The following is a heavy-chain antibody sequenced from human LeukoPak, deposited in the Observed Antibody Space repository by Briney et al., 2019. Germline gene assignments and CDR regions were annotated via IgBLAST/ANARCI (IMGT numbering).Heavy chain of an antibody. D-gene: IGHD1-7*01. V-gene: IGHV3-23*01. CDR2: IIENGYDK. Sequence: GGSLRLSCAASGFTFSTFAMSWVRQAPGKGLEWVSGIIENGYDKYYADSVKGRFTISKDNSKNTLYLQMNSLRADDTAVYYCARDYVTPGITGTTSPLDYWGQGILVSVSS. J-gene: IGHJ4*02. CDR1: GFTFSTFA. CDR3: ARDYVTPGITGTTSPLDY.